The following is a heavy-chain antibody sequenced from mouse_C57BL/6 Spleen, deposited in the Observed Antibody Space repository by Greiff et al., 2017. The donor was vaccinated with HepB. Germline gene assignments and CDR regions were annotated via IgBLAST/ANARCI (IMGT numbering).Heavy chain of an antibody. CDR3: ARRDYDYDSWFAY. CDR1: GYTFTSYW. J-gene: IGHJ3*01. Sequence: QVQLQQSGAELVRPGSSVKLSCKASGYTFTSYWMHWVKQRPIQGLEWIGNIDPSDSETHYNQKFKDKATLTVDKSSSTAYMQLSSLTSEDSAVYYCARRDYDYDSWFAYWGQGTLVTVSA. V-gene: IGHV1-52*01. D-gene: IGHD2-4*01. CDR2: IDPSDSET.